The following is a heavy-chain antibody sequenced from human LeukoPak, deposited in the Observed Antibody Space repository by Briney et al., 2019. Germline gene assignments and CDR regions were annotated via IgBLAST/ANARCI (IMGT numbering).Heavy chain of an antibody. D-gene: IGHD4-17*01. J-gene: IGHJ4*02. V-gene: IGHV3-49*03. CDR1: GFIFGDYA. CDR3: TRGGGDYGDNLFDY. CDR2: IRSKTYGGTT. Sequence: GGSLRLSCTASGFIFGDYAMSWFRQAPGMGLEWVGFIRSKTYGGTTEYAASVKGRFTFSRDDSKSIAYLQMNSLKIEDTAVYYCTRGGGDYGDNLFDYWGQGTLVTVSS.